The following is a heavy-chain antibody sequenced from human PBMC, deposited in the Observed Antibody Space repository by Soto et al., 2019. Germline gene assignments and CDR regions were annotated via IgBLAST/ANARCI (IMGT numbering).Heavy chain of an antibody. CDR1: GDSIRSTNYY. CDR3: ARNYGPGYTFDY. D-gene: IGHD3-10*01. V-gene: IGHV4-39*01. Sequence: SETLSLTCTVSGDSIRSTNYYWGWIRQPPGKGLEWIGSVYFTGNTYYNPSLNSRVTISVDTSKTQFSLKLSSVTAADTAVYYCARNYGPGYTFDYWGQGTLVTVSS. J-gene: IGHJ4*02. CDR2: VYFTGNT.